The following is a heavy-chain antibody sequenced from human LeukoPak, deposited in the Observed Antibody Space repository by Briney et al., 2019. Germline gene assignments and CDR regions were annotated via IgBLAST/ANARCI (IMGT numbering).Heavy chain of an antibody. V-gene: IGHV4-59*01. J-gene: IGHJ4*02. CDR3: ARVDCSGGSCYSFDY. CDR1: GGSFSSYY. Sequence: PSETLSLTCTVSGGSFSSYYWNWIRQPPGKGLEWMGYIYYSGSTNCNPSLKSRVTISADTSKNQFSLKLSSVTAADTAVYYCARVDCSGGSCYSFDYWGQGTLVTVSS. D-gene: IGHD2-15*01. CDR2: IYYSGST.